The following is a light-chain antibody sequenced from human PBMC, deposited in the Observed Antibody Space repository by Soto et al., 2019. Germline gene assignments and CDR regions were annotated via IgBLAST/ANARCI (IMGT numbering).Light chain of an antibody. CDR1: QGISSTY. V-gene: IGKV1-9*01. CDR2: AAS. Sequence: DIQLTQSPSFLSASVGDRVTITCRASQGISSTYLAWYQQTPGKAPKILIYAASTLQSGVPSRFSGRGPGTDFTLTISSLQPEDFATYYCQQLNSYPLTFGGGTKVDIK. J-gene: IGKJ4*01. CDR3: QQLNSYPLT.